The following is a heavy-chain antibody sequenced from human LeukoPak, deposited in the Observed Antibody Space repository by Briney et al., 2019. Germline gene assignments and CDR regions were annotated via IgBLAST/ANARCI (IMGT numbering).Heavy chain of an antibody. CDR3: ARVRDYYASSDYSDY. J-gene: IGHJ4*02. D-gene: IGHD3-22*01. CDR1: GYTSGNYG. V-gene: IGHV1-18*01. CDR2: ISTHNGNT. Sequence: ASVKVSCKSSGYTSGNYGISWMRQAPGQGLEWMGWISTHNGNTNYAPKFQGRVTMTTDKSTSTTYMELRSLTSDDTAVYYCARVRDYYASSDYSDYWGQGTLVTVSS.